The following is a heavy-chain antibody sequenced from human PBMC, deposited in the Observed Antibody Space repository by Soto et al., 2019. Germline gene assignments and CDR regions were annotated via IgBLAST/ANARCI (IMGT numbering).Heavy chain of an antibody. CDR3: AKSTLVVVTATYFDY. CDR1: GFTFSSYG. Sequence: QVQLVESGGGVVQPGRSLRLSCAASGFTFSSYGMHWVRQAPGKGLEWVAVISYDGSNKYYADSVKGRFTISRDNSKNTLYLQMNSLRAEDTAAYYCAKSTLVVVTATYFDYWGQGTLVTVSS. CDR2: ISYDGSNK. J-gene: IGHJ4*02. D-gene: IGHD2-21*02. V-gene: IGHV3-30*18.